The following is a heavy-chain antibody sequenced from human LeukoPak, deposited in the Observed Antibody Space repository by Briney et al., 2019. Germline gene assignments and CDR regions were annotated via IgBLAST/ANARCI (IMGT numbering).Heavy chain of an antibody. CDR2: IKQDGSEK. D-gene: IGHD5-12*01. J-gene: IGHJ4*02. V-gene: IGHV3-7*01. Sequence: PGGSLRLSCAASGFTFSSYWMSWVRQAPGQGLEWVANIKQDGSEKFYVDSVKGRFTISRDNAKNSLYLQMNSLRAEDTAVYYCVRDGGVSGYDLLDYWGQGTLVTVSS. CDR3: VRDGGVSGYDLLDY. CDR1: GFTFSSYW.